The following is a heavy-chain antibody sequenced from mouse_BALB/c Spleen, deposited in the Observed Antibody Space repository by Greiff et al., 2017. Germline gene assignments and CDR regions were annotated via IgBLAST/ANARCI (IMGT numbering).Heavy chain of an antibody. CDR3: ARLYYYGSSGFAY. V-gene: IGHV1S29*02. CDR2: IYPYNGGT. D-gene: IGHD1-1*01. Sequence: EVQLQQSGPELVKPGASVKISCKASGYTFTDYNMHWVKQSHGKSLEWIGYIYPYNGGTGYNQKFKSKATLTVDNSSSTAYMELRSLTSEDSAVYYCARLYYYGSSGFAYWGQGTLVTVSA. J-gene: IGHJ3*01. CDR1: GYTFTDYN.